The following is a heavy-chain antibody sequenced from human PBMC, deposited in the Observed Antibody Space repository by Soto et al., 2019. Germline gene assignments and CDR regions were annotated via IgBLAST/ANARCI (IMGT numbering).Heavy chain of an antibody. Sequence: SETLSLTCTVSGGSISSSSYYWGWIRQPPGKGLEWIGSIYYSGSTYYNPSLKSRFTISVDTSKNQFSLKLSSVTAADTAVYYCARLRADTYYYYGMDVWGQGTTVTVSS. D-gene: IGHD5-18*01. CDR3: ARLRADTYYYYGMDV. CDR1: GGSISSSSYY. CDR2: IYYSGST. J-gene: IGHJ6*02. V-gene: IGHV4-39*01.